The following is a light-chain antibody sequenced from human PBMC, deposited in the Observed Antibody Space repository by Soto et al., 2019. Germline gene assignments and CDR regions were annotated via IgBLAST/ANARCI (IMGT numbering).Light chain of an antibody. V-gene: IGLV1-44*01. CDR1: SSNIGSNT. CDR2: SNN. CDR3: VAWDDSLNGMV. J-gene: IGLJ2*01. Sequence: QSVLTQPPSAPGTPGQRVTISCSGSSSNIGSNTVSWYQQLPGTAPKLLIYSNNRRPSGVPDRFSASKSGTSASLAISGLQSEDEANYYCVAWDDSLNGMVFGGGTQLTVL.